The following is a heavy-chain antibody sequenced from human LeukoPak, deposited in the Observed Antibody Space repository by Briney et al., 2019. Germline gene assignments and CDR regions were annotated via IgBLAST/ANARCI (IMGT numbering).Heavy chain of an antibody. D-gene: IGHD3-16*02. CDR3: ARGHGVITFGGVIVPLGFDY. V-gene: IGHV3-21*01. CDR1: GFTFSSYS. CDR2: ISSSSSYI. J-gene: IGHJ4*02. Sequence: GGSLRLSCAASGFTFSSYSMNWVRQAPGKGLEWVSSISSSSSYIYYADSVKGRFTISRDNAKNSLYLQMNSLRAEDTAVYCCARGHGVITFGGVIVPLGFDYWGQGTLVTVSS.